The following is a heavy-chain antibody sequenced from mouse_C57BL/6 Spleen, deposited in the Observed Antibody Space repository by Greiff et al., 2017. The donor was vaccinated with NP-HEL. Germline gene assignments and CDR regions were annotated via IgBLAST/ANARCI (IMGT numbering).Heavy chain of an antibody. V-gene: IGHV1-80*01. CDR3: ARSLLKYFDV. CDR1: GYAFSSYW. CDR2: IYPGDGDT. D-gene: IGHD1-2*01. Sequence: VHLVESGAELVKPGASVKISCKASGYAFSSYWMNWVKQRPGKGLEWIGQIYPGDGDTNYNGKFKGKATLTADKSSSTAYMQLSSLTSEDSAVYFCARSLLKYFDVWGTGTTVTVSS. J-gene: IGHJ1*03.